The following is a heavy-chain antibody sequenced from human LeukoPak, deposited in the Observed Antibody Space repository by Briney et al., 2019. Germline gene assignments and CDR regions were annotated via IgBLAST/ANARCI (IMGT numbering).Heavy chain of an antibody. CDR3: ARVRYRLAETYIDY. D-gene: IGHD3-16*01. CDR1: GYTFTSYY. Sequence: ASVKVSCKASGYTFTSYYMHWVRQAPGQGLEWMGWINPNSGDTNYAQKFQGRVTMTRDTSISTAYMELSRLRSADTAVYYCARVRYRLAETYIDYWGQGTLVTVSS. V-gene: IGHV1-2*02. J-gene: IGHJ4*02. CDR2: INPNSGDT.